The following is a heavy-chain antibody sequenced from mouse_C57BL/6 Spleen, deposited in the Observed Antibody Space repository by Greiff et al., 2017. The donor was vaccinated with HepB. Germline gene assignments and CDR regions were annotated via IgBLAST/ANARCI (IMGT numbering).Heavy chain of an antibody. CDR1: GYTFTEYT. CDR3: ARHWADVMGFRIYWYFDV. V-gene: IGHV1-62-2*01. J-gene: IGHJ1*03. Sequence: QVHVKQSGAELVKPGASVKLSCKASGYTFTEYTIHWVKQRSGQGLEWIGWFYPGSGSIKYNEKFKDKATLTADKSSSTVYMELSRLTSEDSAVYFCARHWADVMGFRIYWYFDVWGTGTTVTVSS. D-gene: IGHD1-1*01. CDR2: FYPGSGSI.